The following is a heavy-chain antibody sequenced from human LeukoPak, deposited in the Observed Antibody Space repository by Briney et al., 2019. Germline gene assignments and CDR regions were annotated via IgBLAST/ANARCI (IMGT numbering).Heavy chain of an antibody. Sequence: GASVKVSCKASGYTFTSYAMHWVRQAPGQRLEWMGWISAYNGNTNYAQKLQGRVTMTTDTSTSTAYMELRSLRSDDTAVYYCARLTMVRGVIIGLPDVWGQGTTVTVSS. J-gene: IGHJ6*02. D-gene: IGHD3-10*01. V-gene: IGHV1-18*01. CDR1: GYTFTSYA. CDR2: ISAYNGNT. CDR3: ARLTMVRGVIIGLPDV.